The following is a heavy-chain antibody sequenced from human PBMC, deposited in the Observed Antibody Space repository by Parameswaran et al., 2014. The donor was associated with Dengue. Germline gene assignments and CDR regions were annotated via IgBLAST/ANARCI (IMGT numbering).Heavy chain of an antibody. D-gene: IGHD2-21*02. Sequence: ARWIRQPPGKALEWLALIAWDEDKYYSASLRTRLTISKDTSKNQVVLTMTNMDPVDTATYYCARMDCGGDSQFDYWGQGTQVTVSS. V-gene: IGHV2-70*01. J-gene: IGHJ4*02. CDR3: ARMDCGGDSQFDY. CDR2: IAWDEDK.